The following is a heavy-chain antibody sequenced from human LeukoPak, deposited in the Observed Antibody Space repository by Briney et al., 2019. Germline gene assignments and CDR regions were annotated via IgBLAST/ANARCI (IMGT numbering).Heavy chain of an antibody. CDR2: DGSNK. D-gene: IGHD3-22*01. J-gene: IGHJ2*01. CDR3: ARDTLNYYDSSGYHTLCWYFDL. V-gene: IGHV3-33*08. Sequence: GGSLRLSCAASGFTFSSYWMSWVRQAPGKGLEWVDDGSNKYYADSVKGRFTISRDNSKNTLYLQMNSLRAEDTAVYYCARDTLNYYDSSGYHTLCWYFDLWGRGTLVTVSS. CDR1: GFTFSSYW.